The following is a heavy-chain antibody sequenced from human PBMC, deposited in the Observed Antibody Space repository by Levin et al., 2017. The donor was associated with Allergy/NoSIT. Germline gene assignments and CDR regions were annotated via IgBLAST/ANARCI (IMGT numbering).Heavy chain of an antibody. CDR2: GFYSGTT. D-gene: IGHD6-13*01. Sequence: PSETLSLTCTDSGDSISRFYWSWIRQPPGRGLEWIGNGFYSGTTNYNPSLKSRVTILVDTSKNQFSLKLSSVTAADTAGDYCARATRSSLIYYFDYWGPGTLVTVSS. J-gene: IGHJ4*02. CDR3: ARATRSSLIYYFDY. CDR1: GDSISRFY. V-gene: IGHV4-59*01.